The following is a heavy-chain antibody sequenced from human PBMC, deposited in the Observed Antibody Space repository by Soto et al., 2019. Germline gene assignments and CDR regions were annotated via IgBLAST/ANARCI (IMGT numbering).Heavy chain of an antibody. V-gene: IGHV4-30-4*01. CDR2: IYYSGST. D-gene: IGHD3-22*01. J-gene: IGHJ4*02. CDR1: GGSISSGDYY. Sequence: QVQLQESGPGLVKPSQTLSLTCTVSGGSISSGDYYWSWIRQPPGKGLEWIGYIYYSGSTYYNPSLKSRVTISVDTSNNQFSLKLSSVTAADTAVYYCARGGGYYYDSSGYYYGYWGQGTLVTVSS. CDR3: ARGGGYYYDSSGYYYGY.